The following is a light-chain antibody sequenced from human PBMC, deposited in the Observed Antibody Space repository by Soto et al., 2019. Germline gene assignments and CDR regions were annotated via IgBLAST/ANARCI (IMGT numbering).Light chain of an antibody. Sequence: QSVLTQPASVSGSPGQSSTISCTGSSSDVGAYNFVSWYQHHPGKAPKLILYEVTTHPSGVSSRFSGSKSGNTASLTISGLQADDEANYYCSSYTSSNTPYVFGTGTKVTVL. CDR1: SSDVGAYNF. V-gene: IGLV2-14*01. J-gene: IGLJ1*01. CDR2: EVT. CDR3: SSYTSSNTPYV.